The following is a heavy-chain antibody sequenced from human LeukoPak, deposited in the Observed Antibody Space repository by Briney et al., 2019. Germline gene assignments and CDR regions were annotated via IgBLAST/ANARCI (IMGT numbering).Heavy chain of an antibody. V-gene: IGHV1-69*05. D-gene: IGHD3-22*01. CDR1: GGTFSSYA. Sequence: SVKVSCKASGGTFSSYAISWVRQAPGQGLEWMGGIIPIFGTANYAQKLQGRVTITTDESTSTAYMELSSLRSEDTAVYYCATNLKYYYDSSGWGAFDIWGQGTMVTVSS. CDR2: IIPIFGTA. CDR3: ATNLKYYYDSSGWGAFDI. J-gene: IGHJ3*02.